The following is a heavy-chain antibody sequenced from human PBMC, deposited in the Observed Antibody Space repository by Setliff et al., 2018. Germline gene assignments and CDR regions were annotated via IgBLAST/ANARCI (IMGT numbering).Heavy chain of an antibody. CDR3: TASISEDYDYGENEVVYYYYYYMDV. J-gene: IGHJ6*03. V-gene: IGHV3-15*01. CDR2: IKSKTDGGTT. CDR1: GFTFSNAW. D-gene: IGHD4-17*01. Sequence: PGGSLRLSCAASGFTFSNAWMSWVRQAPGKGLEWVGRIKSKTDGGTTDYAAPVKGRFTISRDDSKNTLYLQMNSLKTEDTAVYYCTASISEDYDYGENEVVYYYYYYMDVWGKGTTVTVS.